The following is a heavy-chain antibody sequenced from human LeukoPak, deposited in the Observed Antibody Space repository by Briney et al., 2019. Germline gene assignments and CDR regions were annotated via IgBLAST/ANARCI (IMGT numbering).Heavy chain of an antibody. CDR1: GFSFSDYY. D-gene: IGHD6-6*01. Sequence: PGRSLRLSCAASGFSFSDYYMSWIRQAAGEGLEWVSYISSSSSTIYYADPVKGRFTISRDNAKNSLYLQMNSLRAEDTAVYYCARAPSRSTDYWGQGTLVTVPS. CDR3: ARAPSRSTDY. J-gene: IGHJ4*02. V-gene: IGHV3-11*01. CDR2: ISSSSSTI.